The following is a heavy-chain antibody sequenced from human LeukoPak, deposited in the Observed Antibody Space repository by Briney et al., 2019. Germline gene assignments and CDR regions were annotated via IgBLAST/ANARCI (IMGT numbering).Heavy chain of an antibody. J-gene: IGHJ4*02. Sequence: PSETLSLTCAVSGGSISSTNWWSWVRQPPGQGLQWIGEIYHSGGTNYNPSLKSRVTISVDKSKNQFSLNLSSVTAADTAVYYCARHADYGGYLDYWGQGTLVTVSS. CDR1: GGSISSTNW. D-gene: IGHD4-23*01. V-gene: IGHV4-4*02. CDR2: IYHSGGT. CDR3: ARHADYGGYLDY.